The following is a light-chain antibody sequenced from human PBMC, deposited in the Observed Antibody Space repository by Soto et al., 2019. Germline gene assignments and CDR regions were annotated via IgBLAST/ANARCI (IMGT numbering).Light chain of an antibody. Sequence: SYELTQPPSVSVAPGKPARITCGGNNIGSKRVHWYQQKPGQAPVLVIYYDSDRPSGIPERFSGSNSGNTATLTISRVEAGDEADYYCQVWDSSSDHPVVFGGGTKLTVL. CDR1: NIGSKR. CDR3: QVWDSSSDHPVV. CDR2: YDS. J-gene: IGLJ2*01. V-gene: IGLV3-21*04.